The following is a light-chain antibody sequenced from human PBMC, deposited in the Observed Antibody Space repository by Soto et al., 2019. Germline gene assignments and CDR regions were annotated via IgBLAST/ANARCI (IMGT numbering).Light chain of an antibody. J-gene: IGLJ3*02. CDR3: SSYTSSDTLA. V-gene: IGLV2-14*01. CDR1: GSDISYYDY. CDR2: EVS. Sequence: QSALTQPASVSGSPGQSITISCTGTGSDISYYDYVSWYQQHPGEAPKLMIYEVSNRPSGVSNRFSGSKSGNTASLTISGLQAEDEADYYCSSYTSSDTLAFGGGTQLTVL.